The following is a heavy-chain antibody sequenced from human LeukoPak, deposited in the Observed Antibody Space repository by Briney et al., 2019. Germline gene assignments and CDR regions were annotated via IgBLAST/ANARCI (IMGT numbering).Heavy chain of an antibody. CDR1: GFTFYDYA. Sequence: GGSLRLSCAASGFTFYDYAMHWLRQAPGKGLEGVSCLSWNSGSIVYADSVKGRFTICSVNAKTSLYLQMNSLRAEGMALYYCAKDIRSVVGYAFGIWGQGTMVTVSS. V-gene: IGHV3-9*03. J-gene: IGHJ3*02. D-gene: IGHD2-15*01. CDR2: LSWNSGSI. CDR3: AKDIRSVVGYAFGI.